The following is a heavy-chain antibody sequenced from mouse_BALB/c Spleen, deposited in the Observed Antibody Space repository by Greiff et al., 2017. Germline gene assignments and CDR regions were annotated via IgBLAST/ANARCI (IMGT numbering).Heavy chain of an antibody. D-gene: IGHD3-1*01. J-gene: IGHJ4*01. Sequence: VQLQQPGAELVMPGASVKMSCKASGYTFTDYWMHWVKQRPGQGLEWIGAIDTSDSYTSYNQKFKGKATLTVDESSSTAYMQLSSLTSEDSAVYYCASEGGSAMDYWGQGTSVTVSS. V-gene: IGHV1-69*01. CDR1: GYTFTDYW. CDR2: IDTSDSYT. CDR3: ASEGGSAMDY.